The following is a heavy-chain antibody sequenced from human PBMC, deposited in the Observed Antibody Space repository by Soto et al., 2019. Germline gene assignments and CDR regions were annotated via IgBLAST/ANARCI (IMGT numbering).Heavy chain of an antibody. CDR1: GFTFSSYG. V-gene: IGHV3-33*01. J-gene: IGHJ6*02. D-gene: IGHD2-8*01. Sequence: GGSLRLSCAASGFTFSSYGMHWVRQAPGKGLEWVAVIWYDGSNKYYADSVKGRFTISRDNSKNTRYLQMNSLRAEDTAVYYCARDLDIVLMVYAKARGPYYYGMDVWGQGTTVTVSS. CDR3: ARDLDIVLMVYAKARGPYYYGMDV. CDR2: IWYDGSNK.